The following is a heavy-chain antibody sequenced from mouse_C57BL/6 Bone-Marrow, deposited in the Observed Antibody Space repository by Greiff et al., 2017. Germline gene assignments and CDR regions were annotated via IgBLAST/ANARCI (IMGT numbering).Heavy chain of an antibody. J-gene: IGHJ4*01. CDR2: IYPGNSDT. CDR3: TKGDYEDAIDY. V-gene: IGHV1-5*01. Sequence: VKLQQSGTVLARPGASVKMSCKTSGYTFTSYWMHWGKQRPGQGLVWMGAIYPGNSDTSYNQKLQGKAKLTADTSASTAYMKRSSLTNEATAVYYFTKGDYEDAIDYWGQGTSVTVSS. CDR1: GYTFTSYW. D-gene: IGHD2-4*01.